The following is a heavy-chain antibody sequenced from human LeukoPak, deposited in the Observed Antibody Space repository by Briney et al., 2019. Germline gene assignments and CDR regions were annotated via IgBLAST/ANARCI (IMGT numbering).Heavy chain of an antibody. Sequence: GGSLRLSCAASGFTFVTYSMNWVRQTPGKGLEWVPSISSGSTYIYYTDSVKGRFTISRDDAKNSLYLQMNSLRAEDTAVYYCARDSGSAYHFYYYMDVWGKGTTVTVSS. J-gene: IGHJ6*03. CDR3: ARDSGSAYHFYYYMDV. CDR1: GFTFVTYS. CDR2: ISSGSTYI. D-gene: IGHD5-12*01. V-gene: IGHV3-21*01.